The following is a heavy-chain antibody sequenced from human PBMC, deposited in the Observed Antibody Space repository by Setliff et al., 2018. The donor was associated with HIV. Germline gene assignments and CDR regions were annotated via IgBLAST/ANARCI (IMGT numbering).Heavy chain of an antibody. CDR1: GDSISGAGFY. D-gene: IGHD3-22*01. CDR2: IYYSGST. Sequence: SETLSLTCTVSGDSISGAGFYWTWIRQLPGKGLEWIGSIYYSGSTYYNPSLKSRVTISLGTSRWQFSLTLNSVSAADTAVYFCAREAMYYYDTSGHPQGFDYWGQRTLVTVSS. V-gene: IGHV4-31*03. J-gene: IGHJ4*02. CDR3: AREAMYYYDTSGHPQGFDY.